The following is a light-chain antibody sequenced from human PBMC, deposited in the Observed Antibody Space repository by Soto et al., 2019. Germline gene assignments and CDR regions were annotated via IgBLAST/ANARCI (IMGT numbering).Light chain of an antibody. CDR3: SSYSSSSTFYV. CDR1: SSSIGAGYD. J-gene: IGLJ1*01. V-gene: IGLV1-40*01. Sequence: QSVLTQPPSVSGAPGQRVTISCTGSSSSIGAGYDVHWYQQLPGTAPKLLIYGKNNRPSGVPDRFSGSKSGTSASLTISGLQAEDEADYFCSSYSSSSTFYVFGAGTKVTVL. CDR2: GKN.